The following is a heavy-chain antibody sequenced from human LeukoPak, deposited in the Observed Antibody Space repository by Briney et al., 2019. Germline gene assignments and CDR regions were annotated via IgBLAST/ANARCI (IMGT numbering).Heavy chain of an antibody. CDR2: ISYDGSNK. CDR3: AKYSSSSNDYYGMDV. CDR1: GSTFSSYG. D-gene: IGHD6-6*01. Sequence: GGSLRLSCAASGSTFSSYGMHWVRQAPGKGLEWVAVISYDGSNKYYADSVKGRFTISRDNSKNTLYLQMNSLRAEDTAVYYCAKYSSSSNDYYGMDVWGQGTTVTVSS. V-gene: IGHV3-30*18. J-gene: IGHJ6*02.